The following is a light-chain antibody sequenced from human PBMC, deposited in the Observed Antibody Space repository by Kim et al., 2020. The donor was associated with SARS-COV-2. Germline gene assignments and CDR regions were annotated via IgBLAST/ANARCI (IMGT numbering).Light chain of an antibody. J-gene: IGKJ4*01. CDR1: HSATTN. V-gene: IGKV3D-15*01. Sequence: EIVMTQSPATLSVSPGEGATLSCRASHSATTNLAWYQQEPGQAPRLLIYGASIRASGIPARFSGSGSETDFTLTISSLQSEDSAVYYCQEYNNWPKLSFGGGTKVEI. CDR2: GAS. CDR3: QEYNNWPKLS.